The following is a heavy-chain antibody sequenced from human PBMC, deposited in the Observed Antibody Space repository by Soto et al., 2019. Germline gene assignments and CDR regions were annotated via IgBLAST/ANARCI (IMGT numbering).Heavy chain of an antibody. J-gene: IGHJ2*01. Sequence: GESLKISCKGSGYRFTSYWIGWVRQMSGKGLEWMGSIYPGGSDTRYRPAFQGQVTLSVDKSTSTAYLQWNTLKASDTAMYYCARQSGITAAGPFDLWGRGALVTVSS. CDR2: IYPGGSDT. CDR1: GYRFTSYW. V-gene: IGHV5-51*01. CDR3: ARQSGITAAGPFDL. D-gene: IGHD6-13*01.